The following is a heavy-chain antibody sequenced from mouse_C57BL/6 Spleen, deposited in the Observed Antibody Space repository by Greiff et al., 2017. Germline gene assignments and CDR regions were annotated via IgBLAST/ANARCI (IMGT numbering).Heavy chain of an antibody. D-gene: IGHD2-3*01. CDR1: GYSITSGYY. Sequence: VQLQESGPGLVKPSQSLSLTCSVTGYSITSGYYWNWIRQFPGNKLEWMGYISHDGSNTYNPSLKHRIPITLDTSENQFFRKLNSVTTEDTATYSSAIDDGYYYWYFDVWGTGTTVTVSS. CDR2: ISHDGSN. J-gene: IGHJ1*03. CDR3: AIDDGYYYWYFDV. V-gene: IGHV3-6*01.